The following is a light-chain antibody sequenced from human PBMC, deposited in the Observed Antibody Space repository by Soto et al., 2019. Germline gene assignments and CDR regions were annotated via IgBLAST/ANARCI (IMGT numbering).Light chain of an antibody. V-gene: IGKV3-20*01. J-gene: IGKJ5*01. CDR3: QQYGSSPPLT. CDR1: QSVSSSY. CDR2: GAS. Sequence: EIVLTQSPGTLSLSPGERATLSCRASQSVSSSYLAWYQHKPGQAPRLLIYGASSRATGIPDRFSGSGSGTDFTLTISRLVPEDFAVYYCQQYGSSPPLTFGQGTRLEIK.